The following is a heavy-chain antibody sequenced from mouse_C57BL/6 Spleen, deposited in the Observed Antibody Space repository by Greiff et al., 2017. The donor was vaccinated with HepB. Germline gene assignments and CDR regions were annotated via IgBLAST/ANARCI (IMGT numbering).Heavy chain of an antibody. CDR2: IWTGGGT. V-gene: IGHV2-9-1*01. CDR3: ARYYYGSRNWYFDV. Sequence: VKLMESGPGLVAPSQSLSITCTVSGFSLTSYAISWVRQPPGKGLEWLGVIWTGGGTNYNSALKSRLSISTDNSKSQVFLKMNSLQTDDTARYYCARYYYGSRNWYFDVWGTGTTVTVSS. CDR1: GFSLTSYA. D-gene: IGHD1-1*01. J-gene: IGHJ1*03.